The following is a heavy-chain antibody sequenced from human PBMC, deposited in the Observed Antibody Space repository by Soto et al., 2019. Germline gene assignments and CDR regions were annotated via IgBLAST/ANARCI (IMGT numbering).Heavy chain of an antibody. D-gene: IGHD6-19*01. CDR2: VYNSGNT. CDR1: GGSMTGYF. J-gene: IGHJ4*02. V-gene: IGHV4-4*07. CDR3: ARTHWVSGTEY. Sequence: QAQLQESGPGLVKPSETLSLTCTVSGGSMTGYFWSWIRQPAGKALEWIGHVYNSGNTDYNPSLASRITMAVDTSKRQFSLKVKSVTAADTAVYYSARTHWVSGTEYWGQGILVTVSS.